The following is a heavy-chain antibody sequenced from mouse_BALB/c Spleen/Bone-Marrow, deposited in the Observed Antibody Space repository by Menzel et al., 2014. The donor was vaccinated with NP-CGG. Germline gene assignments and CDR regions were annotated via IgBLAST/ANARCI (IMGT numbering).Heavy chain of an antibody. D-gene: IGHD4-1*01. J-gene: IGHJ1*01. CDR3: ARNWDWYFDV. CDR1: GYSFTSYW. Sequence: VQLKQSGTVLTRPGASVKMSCKASGYSFTSYWMHWVKQRPEQGLEWIGAIYPGNSDTTYNQKFKGKAKLTAVTSASTAYMELSSLTNEDSAVYYCARNWDWYFDVWGAGTTVTVSS. CDR2: IYPGNSDT. V-gene: IGHV1-5*01.